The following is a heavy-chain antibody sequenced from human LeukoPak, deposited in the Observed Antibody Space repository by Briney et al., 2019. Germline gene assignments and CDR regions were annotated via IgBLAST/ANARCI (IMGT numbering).Heavy chain of an antibody. V-gene: IGHV4-59*01. CDR3: ARVAGRVFDI. CDR1: GGSISSYY. Sequence: SETLSLACTVSGGSISSYYWSWIRQPPGKGLEWIGYIYYSGSINYNPSLKSRVTISVDTSKNQFSLKLSSVTAADTAVYYCARVAGRVFDIWGQGTMVTVSS. J-gene: IGHJ3*02. CDR2: IYYSGSI. D-gene: IGHD2-15*01.